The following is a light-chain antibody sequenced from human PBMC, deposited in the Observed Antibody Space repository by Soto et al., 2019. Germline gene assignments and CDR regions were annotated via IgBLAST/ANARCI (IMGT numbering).Light chain of an antibody. J-gene: IGLJ1*01. CDR2: EVT. Sequence: QSVLTQPASVSGVAGRSITIPCTGTSGDVGSYNLVSWYQQHPGKAPKLLIYEVTERPSGVSNRFSGSKSGNTASLTISGLQPDNEADYYCCSYAGNSEVFGTGTKVPVL. CDR1: SGDVGSYNL. V-gene: IGLV2-23*02. CDR3: CSYAGNSEV.